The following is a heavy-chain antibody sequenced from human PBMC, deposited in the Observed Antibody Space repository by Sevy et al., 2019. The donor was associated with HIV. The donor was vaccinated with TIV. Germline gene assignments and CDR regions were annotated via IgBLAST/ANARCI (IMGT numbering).Heavy chain of an antibody. D-gene: IGHD4-17*01. CDR1: GGSISSYY. V-gene: IGHV4-59*01. CDR3: ARLVVRSVPPVGWFDP. Sequence: SETLSLTCTVSGGSISSYYWSWIRQPPGKGLEWIGYIYYSGSTNYNPSLTSRVTISVDTSKNQFSLKLSSVTAADTAVYYCARLVVRSVPPVGWFDPWGQGTLVTVSS. CDR2: IYYSGST. J-gene: IGHJ5*02.